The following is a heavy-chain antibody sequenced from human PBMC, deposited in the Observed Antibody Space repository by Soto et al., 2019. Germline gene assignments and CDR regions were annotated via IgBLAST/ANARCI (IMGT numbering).Heavy chain of an antibody. D-gene: IGHD3-9*01. CDR3: ARDRTLPAPYYDILTGYFETYYYGMDV. CDR1: GFTVSSNY. Sequence: GGSLRLSCAASGFTVSSNYMSWVRQAPGKGLEWVSVIYSGGSTYYADSVKGRFTISRDNSKNKLYLQMNSLRAEDTAVYYCARDRTLPAPYYDILTGYFETYYYGMDVWGQGTTVTVSS. CDR2: IYSGGST. V-gene: IGHV3-53*01. J-gene: IGHJ6*02.